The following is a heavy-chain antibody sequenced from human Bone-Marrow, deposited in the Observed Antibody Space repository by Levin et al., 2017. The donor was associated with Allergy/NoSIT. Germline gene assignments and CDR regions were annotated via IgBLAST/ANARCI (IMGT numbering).Heavy chain of an antibody. D-gene: IGHD4-17*01. CDR1: GFPFSSYW. J-gene: IGHJ1*01. V-gene: IGHV3-7*01. CDR3: ARGDYGDYVGYSQH. Sequence: GGSLRLSCAASGFPFSSYWMSWVRQAPGKGLEWVANMNQDGSKKYYVASVKGRFTISRDNAKNSLYLQMNSLRAEDTAVYYCARGDYGDYVGYSQHWGQGTLVTVSS. CDR2: MNQDGSKK.